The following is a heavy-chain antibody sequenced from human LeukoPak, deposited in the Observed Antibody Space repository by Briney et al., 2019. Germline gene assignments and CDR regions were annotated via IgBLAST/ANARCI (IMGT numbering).Heavy chain of an antibody. CDR3: ARDLDHYYGRGGY. Sequence: GGSLRLSCAASGFTFSRYWMHWVRQAPGKGLVWVSRINSDGSSTNYADSVKGRFTISRDNAKNTLYLQMNSLRAEDTTVYYCARDLDHYYGRGGYWGQGTLVTVSS. D-gene: IGHD3-10*02. CDR2: INSDGSST. CDR1: GFTFSRYW. V-gene: IGHV3-74*01. J-gene: IGHJ4*02.